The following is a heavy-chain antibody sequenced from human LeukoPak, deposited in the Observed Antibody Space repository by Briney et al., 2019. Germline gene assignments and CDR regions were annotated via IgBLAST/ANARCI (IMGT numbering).Heavy chain of an antibody. CDR2: INHSGST. Sequence: SETLSLTCAVYGGSFSGYYWSWIRQPPGKGLEWIGEINHSGSTNYNPSLKSRVTISVDTSKNQFSLKLSSVTAADTAVYYCARGGYSGYDRNWFDPWGQGTLVTVSS. CDR1: GGSFSGYY. D-gene: IGHD5-12*01. J-gene: IGHJ5*02. V-gene: IGHV4-34*01. CDR3: ARGGYSGYDRNWFDP.